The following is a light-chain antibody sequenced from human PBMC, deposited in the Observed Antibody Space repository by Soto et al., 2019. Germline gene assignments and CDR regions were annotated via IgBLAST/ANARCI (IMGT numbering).Light chain of an antibody. Sequence: DIQMTQSPSSLSASAGDRVTITCRASQSIVTYLNWYLQKPGKAPKLLIYAASNLQSGVPSRFSGSGSGTDFTLTISRLEPEDFAVYYCQQYGSSPWTFGQGTKVDIK. CDR2: AAS. CDR1: QSIVTY. V-gene: IGKV1-39*01. CDR3: QQYGSSPWT. J-gene: IGKJ1*01.